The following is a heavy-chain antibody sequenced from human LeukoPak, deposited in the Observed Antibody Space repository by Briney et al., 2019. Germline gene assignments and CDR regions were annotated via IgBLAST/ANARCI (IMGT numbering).Heavy chain of an antibody. V-gene: IGHV5-51*01. D-gene: IGHD2/OR15-2a*01. Sequence: GESLQISCKAIGYSFTNYWIAWVRQMPGKGLEWMGIIFPGDSDTTYSPSFQGQVTISVDNSISTAYLQWSSLKASEAAKYYCXXTEXREYYYYYIDVWGQGTTVTVSS. CDR1: GYSFTNYW. J-gene: IGHJ6*02. CDR2: IFPGDSDT. CDR3: XXTEXREYYYYYIDV.